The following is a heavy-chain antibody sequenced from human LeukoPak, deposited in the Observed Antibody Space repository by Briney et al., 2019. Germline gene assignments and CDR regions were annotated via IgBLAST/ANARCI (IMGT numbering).Heavy chain of an antibody. Sequence: SGPTLVNPTQTLTLTCTFSGFSLSTSGVGVGWIRQPPGKALEWLALIYWDDDKRYSPSLKSRLTITKGTSKNQVVLTMTNMDPVDTATYYCAHSPALLRYFDWLPGDFDYWGQGTLVTVSS. V-gene: IGHV2-5*02. CDR1: GFSLSTSGVG. J-gene: IGHJ4*02. D-gene: IGHD3-9*01. CDR2: IYWDDDK. CDR3: AHSPALLRYFDWLPGDFDY.